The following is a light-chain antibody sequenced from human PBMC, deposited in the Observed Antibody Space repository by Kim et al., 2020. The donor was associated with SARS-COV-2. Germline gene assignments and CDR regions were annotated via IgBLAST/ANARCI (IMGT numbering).Light chain of an antibody. Sequence: GESVTISCTGTSSDVGGYDYVSWYQQYPGKAPKLMIYDVSKRPSGVPNRFSGSKSGSTASLTISGLQAEDEAEYYCCSYAGSYTRVFGGGTQLTVL. J-gene: IGLJ2*01. CDR3: CSYAGSYTRV. CDR1: SSDVGGYDY. CDR2: DVS. V-gene: IGLV2-11*01.